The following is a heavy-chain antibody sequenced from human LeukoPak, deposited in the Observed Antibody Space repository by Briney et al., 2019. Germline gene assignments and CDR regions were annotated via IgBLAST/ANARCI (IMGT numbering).Heavy chain of an antibody. CDR2: INWNGGST. CDR1: GFTFDDYG. V-gene: IGHV3-20*04. Sequence: GGSLRLSCAASGFTFDDYGMSWVRQAPGKGLEWVSGINWNGGSTGYADSVKGRFTISRDNAKNSLYLQMNSLRAEDTALYYCARVTGYNWNYGYYYYMDVWGKGTTVTVSS. J-gene: IGHJ6*03. D-gene: IGHD1-7*01. CDR3: ARVTGYNWNYGYYYYMDV.